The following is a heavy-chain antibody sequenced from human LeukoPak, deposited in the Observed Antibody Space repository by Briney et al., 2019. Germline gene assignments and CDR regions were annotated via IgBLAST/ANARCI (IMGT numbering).Heavy chain of an antibody. Sequence: PGGSLRLSCAASGFTFSSYAMHWVRQAPGKGLEWVAVISYDGSNKYYADSVKGRFTISRDNSKNTLYLQMNSLRAEDTAVYYCARDKSTVVTIFGVVSVYYYGMDVWGQGTTVTVSS. CDR3: ARDKSTVVTIFGVVSVYYYGMDV. CDR2: ISYDGSNK. CDR1: GFTFSSYA. V-gene: IGHV3-30-3*01. D-gene: IGHD3-3*01. J-gene: IGHJ6*02.